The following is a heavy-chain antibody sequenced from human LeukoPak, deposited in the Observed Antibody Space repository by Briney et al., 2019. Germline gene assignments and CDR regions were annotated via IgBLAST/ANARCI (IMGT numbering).Heavy chain of an antibody. Sequence: GGSLRLSCAASGFTFSNAWMSWVRQAPGKGLEWVGRIKSKTDGGTTDYAAPVKGRFTISRDDSKNTLYLQMNSLKTEDTAVYYCTTVWFGELSIADYWGQGTLVTVSS. D-gene: IGHD3-10*01. CDR3: TTVWFGELSIADY. V-gene: IGHV3-15*01. J-gene: IGHJ4*02. CDR2: IKSKTDGGTT. CDR1: GFTFSNAW.